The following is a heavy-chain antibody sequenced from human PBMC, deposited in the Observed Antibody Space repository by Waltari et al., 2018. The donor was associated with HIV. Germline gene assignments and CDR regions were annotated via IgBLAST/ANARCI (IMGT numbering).Heavy chain of an antibody. D-gene: IGHD3-10*01. V-gene: IGHV1-3*01. Sequence: QVQLVQSGAEVTKPGASVKDSCRASDYHFTMYDMNWLRQAPGQGFEWRGWIKPDKGNTKDSQRFQDRVTITRDTSASTVYMDLMTLRSEDTAVYYCARDVDRGRGNWFDPWGQGTLVTVSS. CDR2: IKPDKGNT. CDR3: ARDVDRGRGNWFDP. CDR1: DYHFTMYD. J-gene: IGHJ5*02.